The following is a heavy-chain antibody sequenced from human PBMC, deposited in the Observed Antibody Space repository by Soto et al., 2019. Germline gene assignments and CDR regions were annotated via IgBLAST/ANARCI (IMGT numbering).Heavy chain of an antibody. CDR1: GGSISSGGYY. CDR2: IYYSGST. J-gene: IGHJ4*02. V-gene: IGHV4-31*03. Sequence: QVQLQESGPGLMKPSQTLSLTCTVSGGSISSGGYYWSWIRQHPGKGLEWIGYIYYSGSTYYNPSLKSRVTISVDTSKNQFSLKLSSVTAADTAVYYCARGERYCGGDCYSAVGFDYWGQGTLVTVSS. CDR3: ARGERYCGGDCYSAVGFDY. D-gene: IGHD2-21*02.